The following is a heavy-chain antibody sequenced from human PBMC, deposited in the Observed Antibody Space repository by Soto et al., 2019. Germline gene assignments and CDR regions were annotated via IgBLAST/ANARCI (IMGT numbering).Heavy chain of an antibody. V-gene: IGHV3-30*04. J-gene: IGHJ4*02. CDR1: GFIFSDYS. CDR3: ARSAVYYYDSPDY. CDR2: IPYDGSNK. D-gene: IGHD3-22*01. Sequence: QVQLVESGGGVAQPGRSLRLSCAASGFIFSDYSMHWVRQAPCKGLEWVAVIPYDGSNKDYADSVEGRFTVSRDNSKNTPDLPVSSLRGEDTAVYYRARSAVYYYDSPDYWGQGTPVTVSS.